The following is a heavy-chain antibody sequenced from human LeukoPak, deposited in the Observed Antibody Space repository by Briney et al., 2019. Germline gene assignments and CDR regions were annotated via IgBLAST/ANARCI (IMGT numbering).Heavy chain of an antibody. D-gene: IGHD2-15*01. CDR2: ISASGGTT. Sequence: PGGPLRPPCGASGFTFITNAVSWVRQTPGVRQAPGKGLKWISAISASGGTTYYADSVKGRFTISRDNSKNILFLQMNSLSAEDTAIYYCAKFTREYCSSDSCPNWFDRWGKGTLVTVSS. J-gene: IGHJ5*02. CDR1: GFTFITNA. V-gene: IGHV3-23*01. CDR3: AKFTREYCSSDSCPNWFDR.